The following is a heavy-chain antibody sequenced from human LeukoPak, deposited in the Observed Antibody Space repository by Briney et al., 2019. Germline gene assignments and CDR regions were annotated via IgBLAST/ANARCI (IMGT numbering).Heavy chain of an antibody. J-gene: IGHJ3*02. V-gene: IGHV3-21*01. CDR2: ISSSGTYK. CDR1: GFTLSIHT. CDR3: ARDFDDGFDI. D-gene: IGHD3-9*01. Sequence: PGGSLRLSCAASGFTLSIHTMHWVRQAPGKGLDWVSSISSSGTYKYYADSLKGRFTISRDIANTSLYLQMNTLRADDTAVYYCARDFDDGFDIWGQGTMVTVSS.